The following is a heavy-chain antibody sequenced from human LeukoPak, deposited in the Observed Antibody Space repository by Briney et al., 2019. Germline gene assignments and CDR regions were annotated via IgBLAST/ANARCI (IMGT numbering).Heavy chain of an antibody. CDR3: ARASSSGRNYYNYYYMDV. Sequence: GGSLRLSCAGSGFTFSAYYMSWIRQAPGKGLEWVSYISGSGSSIYYADSVEGRFTVSRESDKNSMSVELNSLRADDTAVYYCARASSSGRNYYNYYYMDVWGKGTTVTVS. J-gene: IGHJ6*03. V-gene: IGHV3-11*01. CDR2: ISGSGSSI. CDR1: GFTFSAYY. D-gene: IGHD3-22*01.